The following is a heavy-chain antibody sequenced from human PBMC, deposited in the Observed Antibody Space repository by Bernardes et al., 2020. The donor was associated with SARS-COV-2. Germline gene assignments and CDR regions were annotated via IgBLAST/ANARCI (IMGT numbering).Heavy chain of an antibody. J-gene: IGHJ4*02. Sequence: GGPRRPSCPTSGSTFSPYGIHWVRQPPGKGLEWAALISHVGNNDYYADSVKGRFTISRDNSKNMIYLQMNSLRAEDTSVYYCARDGISGIDYWGQGTLVTVSS. CDR3: ARDGISGIDY. CDR2: ISHVGNND. V-gene: IGHV3-33*01. D-gene: IGHD1-20*01. CDR1: GSTFSPYG.